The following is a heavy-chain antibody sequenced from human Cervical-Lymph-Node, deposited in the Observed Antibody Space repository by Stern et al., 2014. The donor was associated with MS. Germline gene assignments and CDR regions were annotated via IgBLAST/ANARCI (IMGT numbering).Heavy chain of an antibody. CDR1: GYTFSSYG. D-gene: IGHD2-21*01. J-gene: IGHJ4*02. Sequence: VQLLESGGGVVQPGRSLRVSCAASGYTFSSYGLHWVRQAPGKGLEWVAVIWYDGSKKYYAASVEGRFTISRDDSRNTLYLQMNSLRAEDTAVYYCARDPGVIAYYFDLWGQGTLVTVSS. CDR3: ARDPGVIAYYFDL. V-gene: IGHV3-33*01. CDR2: IWYDGSKK.